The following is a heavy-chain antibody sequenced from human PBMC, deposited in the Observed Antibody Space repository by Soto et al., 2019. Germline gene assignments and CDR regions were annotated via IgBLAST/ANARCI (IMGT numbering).Heavy chain of an antibody. J-gene: IGHJ4*02. V-gene: IGHV3-13*01. CDR1: GFTFSSYD. D-gene: IGHD5-12*01. CDR3: ARARPEGWLRD. CDR2: IGTAGDT. Sequence: EVQLVESGGGLVQPGGSLRLSCAASGFTFSSYDMHWVRQATGKGLEWVSAIGTAGDTYYPGSVKGRFTISRENAKNSLYLQMNSLRAGDTAVYYCARARPEGWLRDWGQGTLVTVSS.